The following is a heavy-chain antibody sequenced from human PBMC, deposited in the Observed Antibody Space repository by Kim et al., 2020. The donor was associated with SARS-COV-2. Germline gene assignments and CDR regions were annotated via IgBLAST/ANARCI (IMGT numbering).Heavy chain of an antibody. CDR2: ISSSSSYI. CDR3: ARDPQTYYYDSSGYYNDY. V-gene: IGHV3-21*01. J-gene: IGHJ4*02. Sequence: GGSLRLSCAASGFTFSSYSMNWVRQAPGKGLEWVSSISSSSSYIYYADSVKGRFTISRDNAKNSLYLQMNSLRAEDTAVYYCARDPQTYYYDSSGYYNDYWGQGTLVTVSS. D-gene: IGHD3-22*01. CDR1: GFTFSSYS.